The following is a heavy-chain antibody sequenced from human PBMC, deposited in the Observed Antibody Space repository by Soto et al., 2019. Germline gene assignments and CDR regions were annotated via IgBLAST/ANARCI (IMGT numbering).Heavy chain of an antibody. CDR3: ARLGLYYDFWSGYSPKNYYGMDV. J-gene: IGHJ6*02. CDR2: IYYSGST. CDR1: GGSISSSSYY. D-gene: IGHD3-3*01. Sequence: PXATLSLTFTVSGGSISSSSYYWGWIRQPPGKGLEWIGSIYYSGSTYYNPSLKSRVTISVDTSKNQFSLKLSSVTAADTAVYYCARLGLYYDFWSGYSPKNYYGMDVWGQGTTVTVSS. V-gene: IGHV4-39*01.